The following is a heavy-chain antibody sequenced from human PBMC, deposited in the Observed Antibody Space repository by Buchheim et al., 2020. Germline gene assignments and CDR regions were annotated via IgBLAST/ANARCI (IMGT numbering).Heavy chain of an antibody. D-gene: IGHD5-18*01. J-gene: IGHJ4*02. CDR1: GFTVTNAW. Sequence: EVQLVESGGDLVKPGGSLRLSCAASGFTVTNAWMSWVRQAPGKGLEWVGRIKSKTDGATIYYAAPVKGRFTMSRDDSKNTLYLQMDSLKTEDTAVYYCTTGKSAMVAWGYYWGQGTL. CDR2: IKSKTDGATI. V-gene: IGHV3-15*01. CDR3: TTGKSAMVAWGYY.